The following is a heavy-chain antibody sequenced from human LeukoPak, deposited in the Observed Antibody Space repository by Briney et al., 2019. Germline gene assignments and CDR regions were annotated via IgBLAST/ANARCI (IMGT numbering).Heavy chain of an antibody. D-gene: IGHD5-12*01. Sequence: GGSLRLSCAASGFTFSSYWMHWVRQAPGKGLVWASRINSDGSSTSYADSVKGRFTISRDNAKNTLYLQMNSLRAEDTAVYYCARDHPDIVATIPPYWGQGTLVTVSS. J-gene: IGHJ4*02. V-gene: IGHV3-74*01. CDR2: INSDGSST. CDR1: GFTFSSYW. CDR3: ARDHPDIVATIPPY.